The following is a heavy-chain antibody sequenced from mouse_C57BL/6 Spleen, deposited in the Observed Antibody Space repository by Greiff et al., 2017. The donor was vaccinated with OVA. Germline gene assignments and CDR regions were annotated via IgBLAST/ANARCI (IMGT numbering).Heavy chain of an antibody. CDR3: ARPGLLYYFDY. CDR1: GFTFSDYG. D-gene: IGHD1-1*01. V-gene: IGHV5-17*01. Sequence: EVQVVESGGGLVKPGGSLKLSCAASGFTFSDYGMHWVRQAPEKGLEGVAYISSGSSTIYYADTVKGRFTISRENAKNTLFLQMTSLRSEDTAMYYCARPGLLYYFDYWGQGTTLTVSS. J-gene: IGHJ2*01. CDR2: ISSGSSTI.